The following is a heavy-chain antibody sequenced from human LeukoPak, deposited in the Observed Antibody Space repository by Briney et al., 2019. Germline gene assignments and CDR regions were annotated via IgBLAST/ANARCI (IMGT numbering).Heavy chain of an antibody. Sequence: ASVKVSCKASGGTFSSYAISWVRQAPGQGLEWMGWISAYNGNTNYAQKLQGRVTMTTDTSTSTAYMELRSLRSDDTAVYYCARSEYYDFWSGYLGSFDYWGQGTLVTVSS. J-gene: IGHJ4*02. CDR3: ARSEYYDFWSGYLGSFDY. CDR2: ISAYNGNT. D-gene: IGHD3-3*01. CDR1: GGTFSSYA. V-gene: IGHV1-18*01.